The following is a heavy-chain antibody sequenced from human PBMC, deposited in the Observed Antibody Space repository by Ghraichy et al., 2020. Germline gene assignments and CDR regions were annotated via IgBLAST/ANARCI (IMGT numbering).Heavy chain of an antibody. CDR2: IYYSGST. CDR3: ARAYYYDSSGYSYYYGMDV. J-gene: IGHJ6*02. Sequence: SETLSLTCTVSGGSISSYYWSWIRQPPGKGLEWIGYIYYSGSTNYNPSLKSRVTISVDTSKNQFSLKLSSVTAADTAVYYCARAYYYDSSGYSYYYGMDVWGQGTTVTVSS. V-gene: IGHV4-59*08. D-gene: IGHD3-22*01. CDR1: GGSISSYY.